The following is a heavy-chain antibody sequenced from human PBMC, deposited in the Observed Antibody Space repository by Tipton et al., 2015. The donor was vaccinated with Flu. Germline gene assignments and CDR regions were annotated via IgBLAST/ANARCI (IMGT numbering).Heavy chain of an antibody. Sequence: GSLRLSCAASGFTLSSYWMTWVRQAPGRGLEWVANIKQDGSEKYYVDSVKGRFTISRDNAKNSLYLQMNSLRAEDTAVYYCARAIAAASAYWGQGTLVTVSS. CDR3: ARAIAAASAY. J-gene: IGHJ4*02. D-gene: IGHD6-13*01. V-gene: IGHV3-7*01. CDR2: IKQDGSEK. CDR1: GFTLSSYW.